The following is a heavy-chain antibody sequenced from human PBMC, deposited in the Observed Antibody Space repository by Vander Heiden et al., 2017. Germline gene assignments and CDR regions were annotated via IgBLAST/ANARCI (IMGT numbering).Heavy chain of an antibody. CDR1: GSIFTEPA. CDR3: AREITVFGLFGAVALDV. CDR2: FNTKGDYA. D-gene: IGHD3-10*02. Sequence: QVPLVQSGAEVKNPGASVRVSCKASGSIFTEPAVRWGRQAPGQGRGWLGGFNTKGDYAEVAENFQGRVIMTRDTSTTTASLDLNRLTSDDTAVYYCAREITVFGLFGAVALDVWGQGTTLTVSS. V-gene: IGHV1-2*02. J-gene: IGHJ6*02.